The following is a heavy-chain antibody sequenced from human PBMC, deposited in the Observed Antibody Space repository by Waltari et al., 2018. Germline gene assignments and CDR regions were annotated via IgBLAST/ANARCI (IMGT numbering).Heavy chain of an antibody. J-gene: IGHJ5*02. CDR1: GFSFSSFA. D-gene: IGHD3-10*01. Sequence: EVQLLESGGGLVQPGGSLRLSCAASGFSFSSFAMSWLRQTPGKGLGWVSSVMRGGGATHYADSVRGRFTISRDDSKNTLSLQMDSLRGDDTALYYCARGAFGFTCGQGTLVTVSS. CDR3: ARGAFGFT. CDR2: VMRGGGAT. V-gene: IGHV3-23*01.